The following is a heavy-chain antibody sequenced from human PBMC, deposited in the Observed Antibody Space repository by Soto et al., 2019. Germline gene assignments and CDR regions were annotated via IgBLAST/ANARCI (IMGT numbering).Heavy chain of an antibody. V-gene: IGHV3-15*07. J-gene: IGHJ4*02. CDR2: IKSKTDGGTT. Sequence: EVQLVESGGGLVKPGGSLRLSCAASGFTFSNAWMNWVRQAPGKGLEWVGRIKSKTDGGTTDYAAPVKGRFTISRDDSKNTLYLQMNSLKTEDTAVYYCTTDSGYSSGWSIEEVDYWGQGTLVTVSS. CDR3: TTDSGYSSGWSIEEVDY. D-gene: IGHD6-19*01. CDR1: GFTFSNAW.